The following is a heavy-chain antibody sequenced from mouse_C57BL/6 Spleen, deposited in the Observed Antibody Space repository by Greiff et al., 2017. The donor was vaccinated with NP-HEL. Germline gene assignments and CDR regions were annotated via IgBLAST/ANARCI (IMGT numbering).Heavy chain of an antibody. CDR2: IDPEDGET. CDR3: VRFITTVVATNDYFDY. D-gene: IGHD1-1*01. V-gene: IGHV14-2*01. J-gene: IGHJ2*01. Sequence: VQLQQSGAELVKPGASVKLSCTASGFNIKDYYMHWVKQRTEQGLEWIGRIDPEDGETKYAPKFQGKATITADTSSNTAYLQLSSLTSEDTAVYYCVRFITTVVATNDYFDYWGQGTTLTVSS. CDR1: GFNIKDYY.